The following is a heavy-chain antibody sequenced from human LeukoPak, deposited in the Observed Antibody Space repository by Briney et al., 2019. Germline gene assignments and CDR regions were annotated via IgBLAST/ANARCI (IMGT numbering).Heavy chain of an antibody. CDR2: ISAYNGNT. CDR3: ARASYCSDGSCYSDY. D-gene: IGHD2-15*01. Sequence: ASVKVSCKASGYTFSSYSISWVRPAPGQGLEWMGWISAYNGNTIYAQKVKGRVTMTTDTSTSTAYMELRSLKSDDTAVYYCARASYCSDGSCYSDYWGQGTLVTVSS. J-gene: IGHJ4*02. CDR1: GYTFSSYS. V-gene: IGHV1-18*01.